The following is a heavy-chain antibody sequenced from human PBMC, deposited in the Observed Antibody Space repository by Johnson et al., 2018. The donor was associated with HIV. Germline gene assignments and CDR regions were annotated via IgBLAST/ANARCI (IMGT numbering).Heavy chain of an antibody. CDR2: ISWNSGSI. Sequence: EVQLVESGGGLVQPGRSLRLSCAASGFTFDDYAMHWVRQAPGKGLEWVSGISWNSGSIGYADSVKGRFTISRDNAKNSLYLQMNSLRAEDTALYYCAKGGYDSEDAFDSWGQGTMVTVSS. D-gene: IGHD3-22*01. V-gene: IGHV3-9*01. J-gene: IGHJ3*02. CDR1: GFTFDDYA. CDR3: AKGGYDSEDAFDS.